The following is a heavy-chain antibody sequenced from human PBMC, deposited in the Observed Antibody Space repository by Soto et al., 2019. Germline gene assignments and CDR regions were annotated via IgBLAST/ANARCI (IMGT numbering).Heavy chain of an antibody. CDR2: ISSIDEK. CDR3: ARRVLLYYFDS. V-gene: IGHV2-26*01. Sequence: QVTLKESGPVLVKPAETLTLTCTVSGFSLSNARMGVSWIRQPPGKALEWLAHISSIDEKSYSPSLKSRLSISKDTSKSQVVLTMTNMDPVDTATYYCARRVLLYYFDSWGQGTLVTVSS. D-gene: IGHD3-10*01. CDR1: GFSLSNARMG. J-gene: IGHJ4*02.